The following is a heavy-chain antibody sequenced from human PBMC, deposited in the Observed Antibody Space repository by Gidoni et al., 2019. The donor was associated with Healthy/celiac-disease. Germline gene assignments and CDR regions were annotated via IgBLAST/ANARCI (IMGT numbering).Heavy chain of an antibody. CDR2: IRSKAYGGTT. V-gene: IGHV3-49*03. Sequence: EVQLVESGGGLVQPGRSLRLSCTASGFTFGDYAMSWFRKAPGKGLEWVGFIRSKAYGGTTEYAASVKGRFTISRDDSKSIAYLQMNSLKTEDTAVYYCTREAIFGVVIIYRDYYYYMDVWGKGTTVTVSS. CDR3: TREAIFGVVIIYRDYYYYMDV. CDR1: GFTFGDYA. D-gene: IGHD3-3*01. J-gene: IGHJ6*03.